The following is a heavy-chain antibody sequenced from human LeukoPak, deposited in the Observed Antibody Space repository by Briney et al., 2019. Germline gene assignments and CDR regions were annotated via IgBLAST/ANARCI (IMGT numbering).Heavy chain of an antibody. CDR2: INPNSGGT. CDR3: ARDGDESSSWYPNWFDP. CDR1: GYTFTGYY. J-gene: IGHJ5*02. Sequence: VASVKVSCKASGYTFTGYYMRWVRQAPGQGLEWMGRINPNSGGTNYAQKFQGRVTMTRDTSISTAYMELSRLRSDDTAVYYCARDGDESSSWYPNWFDPWGQGTLVTVSS. D-gene: IGHD6-13*01. V-gene: IGHV1-2*06.